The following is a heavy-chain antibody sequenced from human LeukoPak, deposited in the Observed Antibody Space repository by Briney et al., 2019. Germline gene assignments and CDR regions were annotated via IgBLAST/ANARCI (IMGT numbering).Heavy chain of an antibody. V-gene: IGHV3-48*04. CDR2: ISSSGSTI. D-gene: IGHD1-1*01. CDR1: GFTFSSYG. J-gene: IGHJ4*02. CDR3: ASQQRDNWNSGSFDY. Sequence: GGSLRLSCAASGFTFSSYGMHWVRQAPGKGLEWVSYISSSGSTIYYADSVKGRFTISRDNAKNSLYLQMNSLRAEDTAVYYCASQQRDNWNSGSFDYWGQGTLVTVSS.